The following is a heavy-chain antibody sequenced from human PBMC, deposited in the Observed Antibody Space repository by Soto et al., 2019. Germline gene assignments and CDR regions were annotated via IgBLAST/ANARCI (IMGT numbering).Heavy chain of an antibody. Sequence: PSETLSLTCTVSGDSITSYYWSWIRQPPGKGLEWIGYVYYSGSTNYNPSLKSRAIISVDTSKNQFSLKLSSVTAADTAVYSCARLRAEYTGWLDPWGQGTQVTVSS. V-gene: IGHV4-59*01. CDR2: VYYSGST. CDR3: ARLRAEYTGWLDP. CDR1: GDSITSYY. J-gene: IGHJ5*02. D-gene: IGHD5-18*01.